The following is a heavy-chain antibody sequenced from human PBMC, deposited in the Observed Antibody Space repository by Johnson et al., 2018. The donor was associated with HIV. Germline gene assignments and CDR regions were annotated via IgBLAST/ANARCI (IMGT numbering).Heavy chain of an antibody. V-gene: IGHV3-7*02. CDR1: GFMFGTYW. CDR2: INHDGSDK. D-gene: IGHD4-23*01. J-gene: IGHJ3*02. CDR3: ANLGDYSGINGFDI. Sequence: VQLVESGGGLVQPGGSRRLSCAASGFMFGTYWMSWVRQGPGKGLEWVGNINHDGSDKYYADSVQGRFTISRDNSKNTLYLQINSLRAEDTAVYYCANLGDYSGINGFDIWGQGTMVTVSS.